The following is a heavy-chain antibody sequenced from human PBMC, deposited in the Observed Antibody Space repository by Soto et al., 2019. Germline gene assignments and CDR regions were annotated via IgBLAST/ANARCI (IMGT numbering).Heavy chain of an antibody. CDR1: GFTFSTYW. D-gene: IGHD2-21*01. J-gene: IGHJ5*02. CDR2: IKQDGSDK. V-gene: IGHV3-7*04. Sequence: EVQLVESGGGLVQPGGSLRLSCAASGFTFSTYWMSWVRQAPGKGLEWVANIKQDGSDKYYVDSVKGRFTISRDNAKNSLYLQMNSLRVEDTAFYYCARQVGVRWFDPWGQGTLVTVSS. CDR3: ARQVGVRWFDP.